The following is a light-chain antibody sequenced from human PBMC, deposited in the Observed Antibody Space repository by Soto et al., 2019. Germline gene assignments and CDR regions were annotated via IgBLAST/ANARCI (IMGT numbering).Light chain of an antibody. J-gene: IGLJ3*02. CDR3: QAYDRSLSGSV. Sequence: QSVLTQSPSVSGAPGQRVTISCAGTSSNIGAGSDVHWYQQLPGAAPKPLIYGNNYRPSGVPDRFSGSKSGTSASLVITGLQAEDEADYYCQAYDRSLSGSVFGGGTKLTVL. CDR1: SSNIGAGSD. V-gene: IGLV1-40*01. CDR2: GNN.